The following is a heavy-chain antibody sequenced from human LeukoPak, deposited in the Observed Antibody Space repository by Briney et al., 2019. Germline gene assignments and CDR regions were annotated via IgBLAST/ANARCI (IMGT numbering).Heavy chain of an antibody. V-gene: IGHV3-11*04. D-gene: IGHD2-2*01. CDR2: ISSSGSTI. J-gene: IGHJ4*02. CDR1: GPSFSDNY. CDR3: ASSRLWVPTY. Sequence: GGSLRLSCAASGPSFSDNYMRWIRQAPGKGLEWVSYISSSGSTIYYADSVKGRFTISRDNAKNSLYLQMNSLRAEDTAVYYCASSRLWVPTYWGQGTLVTVSS.